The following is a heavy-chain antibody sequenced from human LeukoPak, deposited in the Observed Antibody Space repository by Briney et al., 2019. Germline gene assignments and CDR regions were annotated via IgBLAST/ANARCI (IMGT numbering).Heavy chain of an antibody. Sequence: PGGSLRLSCAASGFTFSSYWMSWVRQAPGKGLEWVANIKQDGSEKYYVDSVKGRFTISRDNAKNSLYLQMNSLRAEDTAVYYCARDISVVVPAAINYFDYWGQGTLVTVSS. D-gene: IGHD2-2*02. CDR1: GFTFSSYW. CDR3: ARDISVVVPAAINYFDY. CDR2: IKQDGSEK. J-gene: IGHJ4*02. V-gene: IGHV3-7*01.